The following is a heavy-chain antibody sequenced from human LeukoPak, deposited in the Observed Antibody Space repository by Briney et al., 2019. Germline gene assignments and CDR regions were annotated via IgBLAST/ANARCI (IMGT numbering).Heavy chain of an antibody. D-gene: IGHD3-3*01. J-gene: IGHJ4*02. CDR2: IYTSGST. CDR1: GGSISSGSYY. V-gene: IGHV4-61*02. Sequence: PSETLSLTCTVSGGSISSGSYYWSWIRQPAGKGLEWIGRIYTSGSTNYNPSLKSRVTISVDTSKNQFSLKLSSVTAADTAVYYCARQSPIGGDFWSGHPYYLDFWGQGILVTVSS. CDR3: ARQSPIGGDFWSGHPYYLDF.